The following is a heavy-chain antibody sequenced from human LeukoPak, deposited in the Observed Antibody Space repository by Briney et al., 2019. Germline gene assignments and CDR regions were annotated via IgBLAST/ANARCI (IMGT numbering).Heavy chain of an antibody. V-gene: IGHV1-18*04. D-gene: IGHD6-19*01. J-gene: IGHJ4*02. CDR3: AREDSGFPPDY. Sequence: ASVKVSCTASGYIFTAYGISWVRQAPGQGLEWMGWISGYNGDTKYAQELQGRVTMTTDTSTNTAYMELGSLRSDDTAVYYCAREDSGFPPDYWGQGTLVTVSS. CDR2: ISGYNGDT. CDR1: GYIFTAYG.